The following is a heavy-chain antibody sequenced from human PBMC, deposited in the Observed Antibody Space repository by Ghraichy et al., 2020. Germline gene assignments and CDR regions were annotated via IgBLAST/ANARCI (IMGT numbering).Heavy chain of an antibody. CDR3: ARVRGYPAAIQSPLAH. Sequence: ASVKVSCKASGYTFTTYWISWVRQAPGQGLEWMGWINPYKGDTNYAQKFQHRVTMTTDTSTRTAYMELRSLRSDDTAVYYCARVRGYPAAIQSPLAHWGQEALVTVSS. V-gene: IGHV1-18*04. CDR1: GYTFTTYW. CDR2: INPYKGDT. D-gene: IGHD2-2*01. J-gene: IGHJ1*01.